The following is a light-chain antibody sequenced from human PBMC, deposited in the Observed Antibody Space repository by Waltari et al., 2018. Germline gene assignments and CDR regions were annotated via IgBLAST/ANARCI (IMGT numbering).Light chain of an antibody. V-gene: IGKV3-11*01. J-gene: IGKJ4*01. CDR1: QSVIRD. CDR3: QQRRDWPLT. CDR2: DVS. Sequence: EIVLTQSPATLSLSPGERAALSCRASQSVIRDLAWYRQKPGKAPRLLIFDVSRRATGTPVRFSGSGYGTDFTLTISSLEPEDFAVYYCQQRRDWPLTFGGGTKVEIK.